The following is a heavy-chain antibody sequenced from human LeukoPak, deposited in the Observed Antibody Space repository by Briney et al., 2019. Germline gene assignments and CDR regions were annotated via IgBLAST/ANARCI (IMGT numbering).Heavy chain of an antibody. D-gene: IGHD3-22*01. CDR2: INHSGST. CDR1: GGSFSGYY. V-gene: IGHV4-34*01. Sequence: SETLSLTCAVYGGSFSGYYGNWIRQPPGKGLEWIGEINHSGSTNYNPSLKSRVTISVDTSKNQFSLKLSSVTAADTAVYYCARRRSRQTYYYDSSGPRDSFDIWGQGTMVTVSS. J-gene: IGHJ3*02. CDR3: ARRRSRQTYYYDSSGPRDSFDI.